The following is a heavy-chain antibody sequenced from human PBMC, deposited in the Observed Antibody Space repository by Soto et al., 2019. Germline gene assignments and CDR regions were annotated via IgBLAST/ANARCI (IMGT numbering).Heavy chain of an antibody. Sequence: ASVKVSCKASGYTFTSYGISWVRQAPGQGLEWMGWISAYNGNTNYAQKLQGRVTMTTDTSTSTAYMELRSLRSDDTAVYYCARVNENTIFGVVISFDYWGQGTLVTVSS. D-gene: IGHD3-3*01. CDR1: GYTFTSYG. CDR2: ISAYNGNT. J-gene: IGHJ4*02. V-gene: IGHV1-18*01. CDR3: ARVNENTIFGVVISFDY.